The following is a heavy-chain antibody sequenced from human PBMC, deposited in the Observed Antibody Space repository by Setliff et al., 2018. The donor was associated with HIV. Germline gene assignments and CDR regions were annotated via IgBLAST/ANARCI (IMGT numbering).Heavy chain of an antibody. D-gene: IGHD3-10*01. CDR2: IKQDGSEK. CDR1: GGSVGSGSYY. V-gene: IGHV3-7*01. CDR3: ARGYYGSDLQNAMDV. Sequence: ETLSLTCTVSGGSVGSGSYYWSWIRQAPGKGLEWVANIKQDGSEKYYVDSVKGRFTIFRDNAKKSMYLQMNSLRAEDTAVYYCARGYYGSDLQNAMDVWGQGTTVTVSS. J-gene: IGHJ6*02.